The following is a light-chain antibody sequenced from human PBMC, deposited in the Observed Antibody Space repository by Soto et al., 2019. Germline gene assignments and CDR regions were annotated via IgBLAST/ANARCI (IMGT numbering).Light chain of an antibody. CDR2: AAS. CDR1: QTLSINS. V-gene: IGKV3-20*01. Sequence: EIVLTQSPGTLSLSPGERATLSCRASQTLSINSLAWYQQKPGQAPRLLIYAASTRATDIPERFSGSGSGPDFTLSISSLQPDDFAPYYCQQYDGYPLTFGPGTTVEIK. J-gene: IGKJ3*01. CDR3: QQYDGYPLT.